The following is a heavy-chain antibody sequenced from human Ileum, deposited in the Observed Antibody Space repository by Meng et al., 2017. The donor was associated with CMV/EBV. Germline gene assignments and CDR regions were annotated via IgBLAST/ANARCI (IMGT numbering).Heavy chain of an antibody. CDR2: ISPNSGGT. Sequence: QVQLVQSGAEVKKPGVSAKVSCKASGYRFTGYYIHWVRQAPGQGLEWMGWISPNSGGTKYAQKFQGRVTMTRDTSISTVYMELSRLRSDDTAIYYCARANTYYFGSGSYGDAYFDYWGQGSLVTV. V-gene: IGHV1-2*02. CDR1: GYRFTGYY. CDR3: ARANTYYFGSGSYGDAYFDY. D-gene: IGHD3-10*01. J-gene: IGHJ4*02.